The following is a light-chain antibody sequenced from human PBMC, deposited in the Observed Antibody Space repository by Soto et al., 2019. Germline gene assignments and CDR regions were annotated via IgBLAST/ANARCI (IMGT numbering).Light chain of an antibody. J-gene: IGKJ2*01. CDR3: QQCHGFSFT. V-gene: IGKV1-5*01. CDR1: QSVSSW. CDR2: DAS. Sequence: DIQMTQSPSTLSASIGDTVTIACRASQSVSSWLAWYQQKPGRAPRLLIYDASSLEDGVPSRFSGSGSGTEFTLTISSLQPDDFATYYCQQCHGFSFTLGQGTKLQI.